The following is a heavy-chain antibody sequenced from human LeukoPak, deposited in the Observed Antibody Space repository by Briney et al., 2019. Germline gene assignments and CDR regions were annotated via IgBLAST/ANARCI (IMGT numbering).Heavy chain of an antibody. J-gene: IGHJ4*02. CDR1: GFTFSDYY. Sequence: PGESLKISCAASGFTFSDYYMSWIRQAPGKGLEWVSYISSSGSTIYYADSVKGRFTISRDNAKNSLYLQMNSLRAEDTAVYYCARGYYDFWSGPPDYWGQGTLVTVSS. CDR2: ISSSGSTI. D-gene: IGHD3-3*01. CDR3: ARGYYDFWSGPPDY. V-gene: IGHV3-11*04.